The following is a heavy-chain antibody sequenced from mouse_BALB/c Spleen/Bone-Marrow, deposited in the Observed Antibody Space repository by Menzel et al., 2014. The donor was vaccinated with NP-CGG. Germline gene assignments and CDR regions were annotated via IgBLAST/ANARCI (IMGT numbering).Heavy chain of an antibody. D-gene: IGHD1-1*01. J-gene: IGHJ3*01. CDR1: GLNIKDTY. Sequence: AQLKESGAELVKPGASVKLSCTASGLNIKDTYMHWVKQRPEQGLEWIGRIDPANGNTKYDPKFQGKATITADTSSNTAYLQLSSLTSEDTAVYYCAFYYYGSSLFAYWGQGTLVTVSA. CDR2: IDPANGNT. V-gene: IGHV14-3*02. CDR3: AFYYYGSSLFAY.